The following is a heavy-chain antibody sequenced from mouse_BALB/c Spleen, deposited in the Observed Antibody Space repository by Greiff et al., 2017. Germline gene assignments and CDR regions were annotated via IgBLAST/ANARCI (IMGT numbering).Heavy chain of an antibody. CDR3: ARERDYYGPFAY. CDR2: IDPSDSET. Sequence: QVHVKQSGPQLVRPGASVKISCKASGYSFTSYWMHWVKQRPGQGLEWIGMIDPSDSETRLNQKFKDKATLTVDKSSSTAYMQLSSPTSEDSAVYYCARERDYYGPFAYWGQGTLVTVSA. V-gene: IGHV1S127*01. D-gene: IGHD1-2*01. CDR1: GYSFTSYW. J-gene: IGHJ3*01.